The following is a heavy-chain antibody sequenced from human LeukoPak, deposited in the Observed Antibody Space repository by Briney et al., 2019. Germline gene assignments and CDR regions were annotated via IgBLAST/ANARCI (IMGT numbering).Heavy chain of an antibody. Sequence: SETLSLTCTVSGGSISSYYWSWIRQPPGKGLEWIGYIYYSGSTNYNPSLKSRVTISVDTSKNQFSLKLSSVTAADTAVYYCARGPSSGWSNPAFDIWGQGTMVTVSS. J-gene: IGHJ3*02. V-gene: IGHV4-59*08. CDR2: IYYSGST. CDR1: GGSISSYY. CDR3: ARGPSSGWSNPAFDI. D-gene: IGHD6-19*01.